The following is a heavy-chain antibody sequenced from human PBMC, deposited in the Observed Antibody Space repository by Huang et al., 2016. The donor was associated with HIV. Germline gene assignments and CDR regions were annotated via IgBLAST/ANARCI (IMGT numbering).Heavy chain of an antibody. Sequence: QLQLQESGPGLVKPSETLSLTCTISGGSISSSSYYWGWIRQPPGKGLEWIGSIYYSGSTYDNPSLKSRVTISVDTSKNQFSLKLSSVTAADTAVYYCARRGRGIDYWGQGTLVTVSS. V-gene: IGHV4-39*01. CDR2: IYYSGST. CDR1: GGSISSSSYY. CDR3: ARRGRGIDY. D-gene: IGHD3-16*01. J-gene: IGHJ4*02.